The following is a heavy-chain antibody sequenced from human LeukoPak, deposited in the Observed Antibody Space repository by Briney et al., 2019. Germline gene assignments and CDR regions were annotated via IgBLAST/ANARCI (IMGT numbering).Heavy chain of an antibody. CDR3: ARGDYYDSSGYPDY. CDR1: GVTFSSYG. D-gene: IGHD3-22*01. J-gene: IGHJ4*02. V-gene: IGHV3-23*01. Sequence: GGSLRLSCVASGVTFSSYGMSWVRQAPGKGLEWVSGISGNGGNTNHADSVKGRFTTSRDNSKNTLYLQMNSLRAEDTAVYYCARGDYYDSSGYPDYWGQGTLVTVSS. CDR2: ISGNGGNT.